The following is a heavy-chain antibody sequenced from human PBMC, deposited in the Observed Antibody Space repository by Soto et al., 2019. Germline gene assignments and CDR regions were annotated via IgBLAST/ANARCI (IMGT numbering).Heavy chain of an antibody. J-gene: IGHJ6*02. D-gene: IGHD3-10*01. V-gene: IGHV3-53*01. CDR3: ARDLYYYGYGSYDYYGMDV. Sequence: HPGGSLRLSCAASGFTVSSNYMSWVRQAPGKGLEWVSVIYSGGSTYYADSVKGRFTISRDNSKNTLYLQMNSLRAEDTAVYYCARDLYYYGYGSYDYYGMDVWGQGTTVTVSS. CDR2: IYSGGST. CDR1: GFTVSSNY.